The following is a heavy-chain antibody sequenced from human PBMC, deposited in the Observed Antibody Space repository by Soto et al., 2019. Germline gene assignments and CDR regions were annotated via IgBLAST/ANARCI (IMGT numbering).Heavy chain of an antibody. Sequence: GGSLRLSCAASGFTFSSYAMSWVRQAPGKGLEWVSAINGSGGSTYYADSVKGRFTISRDNSKNTLYLQMNSLRAEDTAVYYCAKGYYDSSGYYSDYWGQGTLVTVSS. D-gene: IGHD3-22*01. CDR1: GFTFSSYA. V-gene: IGHV3-23*01. CDR2: INGSGGST. J-gene: IGHJ4*02. CDR3: AKGYYDSSGYYSDY.